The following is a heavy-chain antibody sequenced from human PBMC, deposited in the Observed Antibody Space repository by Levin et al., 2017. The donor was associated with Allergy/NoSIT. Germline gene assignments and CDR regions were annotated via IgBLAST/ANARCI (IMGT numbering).Heavy chain of an antibody. CDR2: INHSGST. CDR3: ARDYCSGGSCYDFDY. J-gene: IGHJ4*02. V-gene: IGHV4-34*01. CDR1: GGSFSGYY. Sequence: GSLRLSCAVYGGSFSGYYWSWIRQPPGKGLEWIGEINHSGSTNYNPSLKSRVTISVDTSKNQFSLKLSSVTAADTAVYYCARDYCSGGSCYDFDYWGQGTLVTVSS. D-gene: IGHD2-15*01.